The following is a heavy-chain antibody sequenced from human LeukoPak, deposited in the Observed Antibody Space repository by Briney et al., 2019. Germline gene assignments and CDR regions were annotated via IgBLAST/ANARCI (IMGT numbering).Heavy chain of an antibody. Sequence: ASVNVSCKASGYTFTGYYMHWVRQAPGQGLEWMGWINPNSGGTNYAQKFQGWVTMTRDTSISTAYMELSRLRSDDTAVYYCARAPIEVAGTPDYYFDYWGQGTLVTVSS. V-gene: IGHV1-2*04. CDR2: INPNSGGT. CDR1: GYTFTGYY. J-gene: IGHJ4*02. D-gene: IGHD6-19*01. CDR3: ARAPIEVAGTPDYYFDY.